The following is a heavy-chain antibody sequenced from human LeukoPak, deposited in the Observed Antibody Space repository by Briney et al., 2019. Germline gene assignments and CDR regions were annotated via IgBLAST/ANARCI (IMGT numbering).Heavy chain of an antibody. CDR1: GFTFSDYA. V-gene: IGHV3-33*01. J-gene: IGHJ6*02. D-gene: IGHD5-12*01. CDR2: IGYDGSNK. Sequence: GGSLRLSCAASGFTFSDYAMHWVRQAPGKGLEWVAVIGYDGSNKYDADSVKGRFTISRDNSKNTLYLQMNSLRDEDTAVYYCARGRYEISAAMDVWGQGTTVTVSS. CDR3: ARGRYEISAAMDV.